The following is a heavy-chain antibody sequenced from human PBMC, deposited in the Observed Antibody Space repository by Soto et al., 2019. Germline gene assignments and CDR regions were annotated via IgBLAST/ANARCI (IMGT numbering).Heavy chain of an antibody. CDR1: GFTFSSYG. CDR2: IWYDGSNK. D-gene: IGHD1-7*01. CDR3: ASLTGTHDY. V-gene: IGHV3-33*01. J-gene: IGHJ4*02. Sequence: VQLVESGGGVVQPGRSLRLSCAASGFTFSSYGMHWVRQAPGKGLEWVAVIWYDGSNKYYADSVKGRFTISRDNSKNTLYLQMNSLRAEDTAVYYCASLTGTHDYWGQGTLVTVSS.